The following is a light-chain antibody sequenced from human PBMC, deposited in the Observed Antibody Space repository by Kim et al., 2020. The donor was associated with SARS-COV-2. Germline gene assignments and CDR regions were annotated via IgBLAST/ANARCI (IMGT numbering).Light chain of an antibody. CDR3: NSRGSSGNWV. CDR2: GKN. J-gene: IGLJ3*02. V-gene: IGLV3-19*01. CDR1: SLRSYY. Sequence: SSELTQDPAVSVALGQTVRITCQGDSLRSYYASWYQQKPGQAPVLVIYGKNNRPSGIPDRFSGSSSGNTASLTITGAQAEDEADYYCNSRGSSGNWVFGG.